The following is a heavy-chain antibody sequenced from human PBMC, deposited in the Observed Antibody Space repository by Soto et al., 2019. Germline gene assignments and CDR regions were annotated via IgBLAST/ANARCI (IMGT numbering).Heavy chain of an antibody. CDR3: AAEYCSGGSCYSPWFDP. CDR2: IVVGSGNT. J-gene: IGHJ5*02. Sequence: SVKVSCKASGFTFTSSAVQWVRQARGQRLEWIGWIVVGSGNTNYAQKFQERVTITRDMSTSTAYMELSSLRFEDTAVYYCAAEYCSGGSCYSPWFDPWGQGTLVTVSS. CDR1: GFTFTSSA. D-gene: IGHD2-15*01. V-gene: IGHV1-58*01.